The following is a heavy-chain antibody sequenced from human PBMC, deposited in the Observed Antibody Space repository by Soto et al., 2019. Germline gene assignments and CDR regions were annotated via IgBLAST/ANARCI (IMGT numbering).Heavy chain of an antibody. J-gene: IGHJ4*02. Sequence: GSLRLSCAASGFTFSSYGMHWVRQAPGKGLEWVAVIWYDGSNKYYADSVKGRFTISRDNSKNTLYLQMNSLRAEDTAVYYCARDYDYYDSSGYSPFDYWGQGTLVTVSS. D-gene: IGHD3-22*01. V-gene: IGHV3-33*01. CDR2: IWYDGSNK. CDR1: GFTFSSYG. CDR3: ARDYDYYDSSGYSPFDY.